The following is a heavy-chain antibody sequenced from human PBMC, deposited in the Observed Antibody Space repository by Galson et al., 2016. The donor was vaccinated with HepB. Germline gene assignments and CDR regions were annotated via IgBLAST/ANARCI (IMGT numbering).Heavy chain of an antibody. V-gene: IGHV5-51*01. CDR2: IYPADSET. J-gene: IGHJ5*02. D-gene: IGHD5-12*01. CDR1: GYNFADYW. CDR3: GRHPHLRSGYVNWFDP. Sequence: QSGAEVKKPGESLRISCKGSGYNFADYWIAWVRQMPGRGLEWLGLIYPADSETRYSPSFQGQVTISADRSISTAYLQLNTLEASDTAMYYCGRHPHLRSGYVNWFDPWGQGSLVTVSS.